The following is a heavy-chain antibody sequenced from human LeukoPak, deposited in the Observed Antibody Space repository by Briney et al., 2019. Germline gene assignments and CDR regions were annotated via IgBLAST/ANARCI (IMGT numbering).Heavy chain of an antibody. CDR3: ARSQSMDV. V-gene: IGHV4-59*01. Sequence: SETLSLTCTVSGGSISSYYWSWIRQPPGKGLEWIGYIYYSGSTNYNPSLKSRVTISVDTSKNQFSLKLSSVTAADTAVYYCARSQSMDVWGQGTMVTVSS. CDR1: GGSISSYY. J-gene: IGHJ6*02. CDR2: IYYSGST.